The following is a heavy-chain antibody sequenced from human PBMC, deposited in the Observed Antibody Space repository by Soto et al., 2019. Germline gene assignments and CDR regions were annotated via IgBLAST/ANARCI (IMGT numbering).Heavy chain of an antibody. D-gene: IGHD2-21*02. Sequence: SETLSLTCTVSGGSISSSSYYWGWIRQPPGKGLEWIGSIYYSGSTYYNPSLKSRVTISVDTSKNQFSLKLSSVTAADTAVYYCARLKVTASYYYYYYGMDVWGQGTTVTVS. J-gene: IGHJ6*02. V-gene: IGHV4-39*01. CDR3: ARLKVTASYYYYYYGMDV. CDR1: GGSISSSSYY. CDR2: IYYSGST.